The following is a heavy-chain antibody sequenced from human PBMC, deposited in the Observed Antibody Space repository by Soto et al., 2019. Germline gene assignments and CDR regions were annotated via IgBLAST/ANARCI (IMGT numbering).Heavy chain of an antibody. V-gene: IGHV1-18*01. J-gene: IGHJ4*02. D-gene: IGHD1-26*01. CDR3: ARGGQWDLLSDY. Sequence: QVQLVQSGAEVKKPGASVKVSCKASGYSFTRYYINWVRQAPGQGLEWMGWISAYNGNTHYEEKLQGRVTLTTDTSTSTDYMELRSLRSDDTAVYFCARGGQWDLLSDYWGQGTLVTVSS. CDR2: ISAYNGNT. CDR1: GYSFTRYY.